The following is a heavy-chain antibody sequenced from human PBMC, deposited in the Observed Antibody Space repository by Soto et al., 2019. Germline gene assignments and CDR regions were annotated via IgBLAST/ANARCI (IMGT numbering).Heavy chain of an antibody. V-gene: IGHV3-7*01. Sequence: EVQLVESGGGLVQPGGSLRLSCAASGFTFSSYWMSWVRQAPGKGLEWVANIKQDGSEKYYVDSVKGRFTISRDNAKNSLYLQMNSLRAEDTAVYYCARTVRSGGWAYYFDYWGQGTLVTVSS. CDR1: GFTFSSYW. D-gene: IGHD6-19*01. J-gene: IGHJ4*02. CDR3: ARTVRSGGWAYYFDY. CDR2: IKQDGSEK.